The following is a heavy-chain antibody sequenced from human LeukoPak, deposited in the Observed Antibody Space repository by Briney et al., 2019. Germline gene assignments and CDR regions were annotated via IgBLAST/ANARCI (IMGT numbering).Heavy chain of an antibody. CDR2: ISYDGSNK. J-gene: IGHJ4*02. CDR3: ARDVVGGPADY. V-gene: IGHV3-30*03. D-gene: IGHD2-2*01. CDR1: GFTFSSYS. Sequence: PGGSLRLSCAASGFTFSSYSMHWVRQAPGKGLEWVAVISYDGSNKYYADSVKGRFTISRDNSKNTLYLQMNSLRAEDTAVYYCARDVVGGPADYWGQGTLVTVSS.